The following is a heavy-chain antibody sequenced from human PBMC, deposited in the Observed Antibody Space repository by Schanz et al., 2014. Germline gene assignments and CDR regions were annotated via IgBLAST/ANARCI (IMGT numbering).Heavy chain of an antibody. CDR3: ARDGYSVVVISPTESFDI. J-gene: IGHJ3*02. Sequence: EVQLLESGGGLVQPGGSLRLSCAASGFTFSSYAMTWVRQAPGMGLEWVSAMNESHSTIYYADSVRGRFTISRDNAENTLFLQMNSLRAEDTAVYYCARDGYSVVVISPTESFDIWGQGTMVTVSP. V-gene: IGHV3-23*01. CDR1: GFTFSSYA. D-gene: IGHD2-21*01. CDR2: MNESHSTI.